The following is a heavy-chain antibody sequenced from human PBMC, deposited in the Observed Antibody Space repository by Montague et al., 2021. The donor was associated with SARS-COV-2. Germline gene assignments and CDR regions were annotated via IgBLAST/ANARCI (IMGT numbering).Heavy chain of an antibody. Sequence: TLSLTCTVSGGSISSGGYYWSWIRQHPGKGLEWIGYIYYSGSTYYNPSLKSRVTISVDTSKNQFSLKLSSVTAADTAVYYCARHSGRDTIFGVITIPDAFDIWGQGTTVTVSS. V-gene: IGHV4-31*03. CDR1: GGSISSGGYY. CDR2: IYYSGST. J-gene: IGHJ3*02. CDR3: ARHSGRDTIFGVITIPDAFDI. D-gene: IGHD3-3*01.